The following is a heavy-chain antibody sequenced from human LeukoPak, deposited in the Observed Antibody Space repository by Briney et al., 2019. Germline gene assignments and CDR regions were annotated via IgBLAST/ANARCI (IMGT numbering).Heavy chain of an antibody. J-gene: IGHJ4*02. V-gene: IGHV3-23*01. D-gene: IGHD1-26*01. CDR1: GFTFSTYT. Sequence: GGSLRLSCAASGFTFSTYTMYWVRHPPGKRLEWVSIIGNNGGGIHYADSVKGRFTISRDNFKNALYLQMNSLRAGDTAVYYCAKDPIFSGSYGVFDYWGLGTLVTVSS. CDR3: AKDPIFSGSYGVFDY. CDR2: IGNNGGGI.